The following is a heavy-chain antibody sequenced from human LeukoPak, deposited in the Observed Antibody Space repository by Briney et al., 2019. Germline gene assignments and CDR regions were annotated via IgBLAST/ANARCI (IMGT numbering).Heavy chain of an antibody. J-gene: IGHJ6*03. CDR1: GFTFSSYS. CDR3: ARHSTSAVWDYYFYMDV. D-gene: IGHD2/OR15-2a*01. V-gene: IGHV3-21*01. Sequence: PGGSLRLSCASSGFTFSSYSMNWVRQAPGEGLEWVSSISSSGRYIYYADSMKGRFIVSRDNAKNSLSLQLNSLRAEDTAVYYCARHSTSAVWDYYFYMDVWGKGTTVTVSS. CDR2: ISSSGRYI.